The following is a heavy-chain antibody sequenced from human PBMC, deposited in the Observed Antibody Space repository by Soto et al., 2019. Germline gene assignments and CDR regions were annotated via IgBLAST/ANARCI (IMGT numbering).Heavy chain of an antibody. V-gene: IGHV3-21*01. D-gene: IGHD2-15*01. CDR2: ISSSSSYI. CDR1: GFTFSSYS. J-gene: IGHJ3*02. CDR3: ARGTVGYCSGGSCPEAFDI. Sequence: EVQLVESGGGLVKPGVSLRLSCAASGFTFSSYSMNWVRQAPGKGLEWVSSISSSSSYIYYADSVKGRFTISRDNAKNSLYLQMNRLRAEDTAVYYCARGTVGYCSGGSCPEAFDIWGQGTMVTVSS.